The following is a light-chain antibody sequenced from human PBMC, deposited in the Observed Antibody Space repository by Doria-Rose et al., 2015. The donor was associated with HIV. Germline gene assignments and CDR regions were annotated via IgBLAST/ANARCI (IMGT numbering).Light chain of an antibody. CDR2: DVT. CDR3: CSYAGDYTLV. V-gene: IGLV2-11*01. Sequence: QPVLTQPPSASGSPRQSVTISCTGTSRDVGFYNYVSWYQQHPGKAPKLMIYDVTKRPSGVPDRFSGSKSGNTASLTISGLQAEDEADYYCCSYAGDYTLVFGGGTKLTVL. CDR1: SRDVGFYNY. J-gene: IGLJ2*01.